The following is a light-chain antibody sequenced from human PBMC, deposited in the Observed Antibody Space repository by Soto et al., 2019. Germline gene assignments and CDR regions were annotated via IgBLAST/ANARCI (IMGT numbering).Light chain of an antibody. CDR3: QQYNNLPRT. J-gene: IGKJ4*01. CDR2: GAS. CDR1: QRVSSN. Sequence: EISPTQATLSVSPGIEATLSCRPSQRVSSNLVWYQHRPGRASSLLIYGASTRATDIPVRYRGHGPRSEFTLTSSGLQSDDYAVYYCQQYNNLPRTFGGGTKVDI. V-gene: IGKV3-15*01.